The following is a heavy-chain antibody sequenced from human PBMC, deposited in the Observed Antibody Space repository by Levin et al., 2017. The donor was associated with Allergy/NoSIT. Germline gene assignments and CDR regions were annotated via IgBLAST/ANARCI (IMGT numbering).Heavy chain of an antibody. CDR2: ISYDGSNK. V-gene: IGHV3-30-3*01. CDR1: GFTFSSYA. D-gene: IGHD3-10*01. CDR3: ARDRYGSGSYYSY. J-gene: IGHJ4*02. Sequence: AGGSLRLSCAASGFTFSSYAMHWVRQAPGKGLEWVAVISYDGSNKYYADSVKGRFTISRDNSKNTLYLQMNSLRAEDTAVYYCARDRYGSGSYYSYWGQGTLVTVSS.